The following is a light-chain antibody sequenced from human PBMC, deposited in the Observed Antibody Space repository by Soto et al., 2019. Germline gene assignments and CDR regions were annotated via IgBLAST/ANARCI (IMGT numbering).Light chain of an antibody. CDR3: QQYQSYFLT. V-gene: IGKV1-5*01. Sequence: DIQMTQSPSTLSASVGDRVTITCRASRSISRSLAWYQQKSGKAPKLLIYDASSLESGVPSRFSGSGFGTEFTLTICGLQPDDFATYYCQQYQSYFLTFGPGTTVDMK. CDR2: DAS. CDR1: RSISRS. J-gene: IGKJ3*01.